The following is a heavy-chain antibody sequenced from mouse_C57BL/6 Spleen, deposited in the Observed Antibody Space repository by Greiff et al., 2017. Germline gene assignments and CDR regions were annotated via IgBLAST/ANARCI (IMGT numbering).Heavy chain of an antibody. D-gene: IGHD2-10*01. J-gene: IGHJ4*01. Sequence: VQLQQSGAELVKPGASVKISCKASGYAFSSYWMNWVKQRPGKGLEWIGQIYPGDGDTNYNGKFKGKATLTADKSSSTAYMQLSSLTSEDSAVYFCARRAYYEAMDYWGQGTSVTVSS. CDR3: ARRAYYEAMDY. V-gene: IGHV1-80*01. CDR2: IYPGDGDT. CDR1: GYAFSSYW.